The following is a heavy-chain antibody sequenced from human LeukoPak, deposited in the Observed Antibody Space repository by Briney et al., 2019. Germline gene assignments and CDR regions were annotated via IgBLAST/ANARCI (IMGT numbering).Heavy chain of an antibody. V-gene: IGHV4-30-4*01. CDR2: IYYSGST. J-gene: IGHJ4*02. CDR1: GGSISSGDYY. Sequence: SETLSLTCTVSGGSISSGDYYWGWIRQPPGKGLEWIGYIYYSGSTYYNPSLKSRVTISVDTSKNQFSLKLSSVTAADTAVYYCAREENGDLDYWGQGTLVTVSS. CDR3: AREENGDLDY.